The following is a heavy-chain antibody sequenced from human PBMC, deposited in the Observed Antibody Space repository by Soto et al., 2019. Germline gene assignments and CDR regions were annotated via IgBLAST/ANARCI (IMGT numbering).Heavy chain of an antibody. D-gene: IGHD1-1*01. Sequence: QVQLVQSGAEVKKPGASVKVSCKASGYTFSDHDINWVRQATGQGPEWLGWMNPNSSDTGYAQNFQGRVTMTRDTSIRTAYMELSSLRSEDTAVYYCARVGGNWNDDYFDYWGQGTLVTVSS. CDR3: ARVGGNWNDDYFDY. V-gene: IGHV1-8*01. CDR1: GYTFSDHD. J-gene: IGHJ4*02. CDR2: MNPNSSDT.